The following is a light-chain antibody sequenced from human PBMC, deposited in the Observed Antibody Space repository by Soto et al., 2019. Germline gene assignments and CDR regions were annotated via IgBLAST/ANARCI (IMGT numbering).Light chain of an antibody. Sequence: EIVLTQSPGTLSLSPGERVILSCRASQSVSSSYVAWYQQKPGQAPRLLINGASSRATGIPDRFSGSGSGTDFTLTISRLESEDFAVYYCQQYGSSPYTFGQGTKLEIK. V-gene: IGKV3-20*01. CDR2: GAS. CDR3: QQYGSSPYT. J-gene: IGKJ2*01. CDR1: QSVSSSY.